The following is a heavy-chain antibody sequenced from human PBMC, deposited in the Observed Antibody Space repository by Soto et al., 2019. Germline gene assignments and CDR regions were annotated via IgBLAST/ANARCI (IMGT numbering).Heavy chain of an antibody. Sequence: QVQLEQSGAEVKKPGSSVKVSCKASGGTFSNSAISWVRQAPGQGLEWMGGIMPIFRTPDYAQKFQGRVTITADESTTTAYMELSGLKPDDTAVYYGARDKDRAQLGGNYYYILDVWGQGTTVTVSS. CDR3: ARDKDRAQLGGNYYYILDV. CDR1: GGTFSNSA. V-gene: IGHV1-69*12. J-gene: IGHJ6*02. CDR2: IMPIFRTP. D-gene: IGHD3-3*02.